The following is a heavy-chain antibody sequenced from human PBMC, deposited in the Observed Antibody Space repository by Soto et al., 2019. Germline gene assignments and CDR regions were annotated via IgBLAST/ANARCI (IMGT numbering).Heavy chain of an antibody. CDR2: ISYDGSNK. CDR1: GFTFSSYA. Sequence: QVQLVESGGGVVQPGRSLRLSCAASGFTFSSYAMHWVRQAPGKGLEWVAVISYDGSNKYYADSVKGRFTISRDNSKNTLYLQMNSLSAEDTAVYYCARDSTDYGDTYYYYGMDVWGQGTTVTVSS. V-gene: IGHV3-30-3*01. D-gene: IGHD4-17*01. J-gene: IGHJ6*02. CDR3: ARDSTDYGDTYYYYGMDV.